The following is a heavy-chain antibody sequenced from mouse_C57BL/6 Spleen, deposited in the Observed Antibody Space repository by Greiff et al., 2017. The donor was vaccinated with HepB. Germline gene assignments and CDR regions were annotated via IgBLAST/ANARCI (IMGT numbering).Heavy chain of an antibody. Sequence: VHLVESGPGLVQPSQSLSITCTVSGFSLTSYGVHWVRQSPGKGLEWLGVIWSGGSTDYNAAFISRLSISKDNSKSQVFFKMNSLQADDTAIYYCARNRGVTTVDYAMDYWGQGTSVTVSS. J-gene: IGHJ4*01. D-gene: IGHD1-1*01. V-gene: IGHV2-2*01. CDR3: ARNRGVTTVDYAMDY. CDR1: GFSLTSYG. CDR2: IWSGGST.